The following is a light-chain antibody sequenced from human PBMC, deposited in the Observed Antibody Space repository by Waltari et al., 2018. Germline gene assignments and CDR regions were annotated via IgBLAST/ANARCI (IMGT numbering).Light chain of an antibody. Sequence: EIVLTHSPGTLSLSPGESATLSCWASQSVGKYLAWYQQKPCQAPRLLIYRTSNRTSGIPDRFSGSGSGKDFSLTISRLEPEDFAVYDCQHYGRVPATFGQGTKVEIK. J-gene: IGKJ1*01. V-gene: IGKV3-20*01. CDR2: RTS. CDR3: QHYGRVPAT. CDR1: QSVGKY.